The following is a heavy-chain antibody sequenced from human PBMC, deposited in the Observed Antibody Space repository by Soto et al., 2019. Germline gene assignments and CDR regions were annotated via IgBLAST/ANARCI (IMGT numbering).Heavy chain of an antibody. CDR2: INNTGGT. Sequence: SETLSLTCAVSGGSLSGYYWNWIRQAPGRGLEWIGEINNTGGTNYNPSLKSRVIISVDTSKNQFSLNLSSVTAADTAVYYCARGHHYGSGSPNYYYGMDVWGQGTMVTVSS. V-gene: IGHV4-34*01. D-gene: IGHD3-10*01. J-gene: IGHJ6*02. CDR3: ARGHHYGSGSPNYYYGMDV. CDR1: GGSLSGYY.